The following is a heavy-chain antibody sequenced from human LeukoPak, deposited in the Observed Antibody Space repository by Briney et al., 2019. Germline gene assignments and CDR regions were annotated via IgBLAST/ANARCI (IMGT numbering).Heavy chain of an antibody. CDR3: ARTAARRFDY. J-gene: IGHJ4*02. CDR1: GYSFTSYG. CDR2: INPTGGST. D-gene: IGHD6-6*01. V-gene: IGHV1-46*01. Sequence: ASVKVSCKASGYSFTSYGITWVRQAPGQGLEWMGIINPTGGSTTYAQKFQGRVTMTRDTSTSTVYMELSSLRSDDTAVYYCARTAARRFDYWGQGTLVTVSS.